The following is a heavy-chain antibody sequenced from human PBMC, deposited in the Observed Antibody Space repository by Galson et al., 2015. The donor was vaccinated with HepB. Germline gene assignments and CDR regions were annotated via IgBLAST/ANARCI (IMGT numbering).Heavy chain of an antibody. CDR1: GFVFRDHY. CDR2: IDRSSGQK. D-gene: IGHD5-18*01. J-gene: IGHJ4*02. CDR3: ARDAGGYSYGYVDY. Sequence: SLRLSCAASGFVFRDHYMAWMRQAPGKGLEWVADIDRSSGQKKYADSVKGRFTISRDNAKISLYLQLNSLRAEDKAVYFCARDAGGYSYGYVDYWGQGMRVTVSS. V-gene: IGHV3-11*06.